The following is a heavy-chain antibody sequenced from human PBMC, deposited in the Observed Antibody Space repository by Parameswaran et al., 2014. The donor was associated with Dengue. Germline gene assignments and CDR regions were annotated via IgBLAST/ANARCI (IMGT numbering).Heavy chain of an antibody. CDR3: VRESRLVVAAGFDP. J-gene: IGHJ5*02. CDR2: TYYTSKWYN. D-gene: IGHD2-15*01. V-gene: IGHV6-1*01. Sequence: SQTLSLTCAISGDSVSSNSVAWNWIRQSPSRGLEWLGRTYYTSKWYNDYAVSVKSRITINPDTSKNQFSLQLNSVTPEDTAVYYCVRESRLVVAAGFDPWGQGTLVTVSS. CDR1: GDSVSSNSVA.